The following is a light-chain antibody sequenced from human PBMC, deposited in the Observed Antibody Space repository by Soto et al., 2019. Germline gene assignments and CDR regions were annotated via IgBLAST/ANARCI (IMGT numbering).Light chain of an antibody. V-gene: IGLV2-14*01. CDR1: HSDVGLYNY. Sequence: QSVLTQPASVSGSPGQSITISCAGTHSDVGLYNYVSWYQQHPGRAPKLIIYEVTNRPSGVSNRFSGSKSGNTASLTISGLQAEDEADYYCSSYTCSDNLHVFGTGTKVTVL. CDR3: SSYTCSDNLHV. J-gene: IGLJ1*01. CDR2: EVT.